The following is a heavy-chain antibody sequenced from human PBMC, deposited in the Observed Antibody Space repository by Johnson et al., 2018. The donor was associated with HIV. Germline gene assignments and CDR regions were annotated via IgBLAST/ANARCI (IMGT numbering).Heavy chain of an antibody. V-gene: IGHV3-30-3*01. Sequence: QVQLVESGGGLVQPGGSLRLSCAASAFTFSSYAMHWVRQAPGKGLEWVALISYDGSNKYYADFVKGRFTISRDNSKNTLYLQMNSLRAEDTAVFYCARGALGDWVDAFDIWGQGTMVTVSS. CDR2: ISYDGSNK. D-gene: IGHD3-16*01. CDR3: ARGALGDWVDAFDI. CDR1: AFTFSSYA. J-gene: IGHJ3*02.